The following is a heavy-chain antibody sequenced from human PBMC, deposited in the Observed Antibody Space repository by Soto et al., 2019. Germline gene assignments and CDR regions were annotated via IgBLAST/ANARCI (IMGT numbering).Heavy chain of an antibody. J-gene: IGHJ6*03. D-gene: IGHD1-1*01. CDR3: ARHHTTLYYYYYMDV. V-gene: IGHV4-39*01. CDR1: GDSISSSSYH. Sequence: SETLSLTCTVSGDSISSSSYHWGWIRQPPGQGLEWIGTIYYSGNTYYNPSLKSRVTISVDTSKNQFALKLSSVTAADTAVYYCARHHTTLYYYYYMDVWGKGTTVTVSS. CDR2: IYYSGNT.